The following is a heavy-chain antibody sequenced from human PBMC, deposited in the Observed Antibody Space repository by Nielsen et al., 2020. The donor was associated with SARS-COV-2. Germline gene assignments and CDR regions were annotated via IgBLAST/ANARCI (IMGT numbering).Heavy chain of an antibody. V-gene: IGHV1-18*01. J-gene: IGHJ2*01. D-gene: IGHD2-8*01. Sequence: ASVKVSCKASGYTFTSYGISWVRQAPGQGLEWMGWISAYNGNTNYAQKLQGRVTMTTDTSTSTAYMELRSLRSDDTAVYYCARLAVTGTISVSDWYFDLWGRGTLVTVSS. CDR1: GYTFTSYG. CDR2: ISAYNGNT. CDR3: ARLAVTGTISVSDWYFDL.